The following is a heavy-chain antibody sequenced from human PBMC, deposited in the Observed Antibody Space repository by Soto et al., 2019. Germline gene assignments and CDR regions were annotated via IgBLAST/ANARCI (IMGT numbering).Heavy chain of an antibody. D-gene: IGHD5-18*01. Sequence: PSETLSLTCAVYGGSFSGYYWSWIRQPPGKGLEWIGEINHSGSTNYNPSLKSRVTISVDTSKNQFSLKLSSVTAADTAVYYCAADTAMVEYYYYGMDVWGQGTTVTVSS. CDR1: GGSFSGYY. V-gene: IGHV4-34*01. CDR3: AADTAMVEYYYYGMDV. J-gene: IGHJ6*02. CDR2: INHSGST.